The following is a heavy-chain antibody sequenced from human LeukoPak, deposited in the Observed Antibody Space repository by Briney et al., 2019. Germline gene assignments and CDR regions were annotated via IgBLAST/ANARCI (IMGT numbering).Heavy chain of an antibody. CDR3: AEVGGVVATIWNWFAP. V-gene: IGHV3-30*02. Sequence: GGSLRLSCAASGFTFSTYGKHWVRQAPAEGLEWVAFIRYDGSHKYYADSVKGRFTISRDNSKNTLSLQMNSLRAEDTAVYYCAEVGGVVATIWNWFAPWGEGTLVSVSS. CDR1: GFTFSTYG. CDR2: IRYDGSHK. J-gene: IGHJ5*02. D-gene: IGHD5-12*01.